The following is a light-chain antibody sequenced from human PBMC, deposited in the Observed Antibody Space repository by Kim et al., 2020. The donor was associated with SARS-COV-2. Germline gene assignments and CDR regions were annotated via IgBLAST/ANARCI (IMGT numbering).Light chain of an antibody. CDR3: SSYTGNSWV. V-gene: IGLV2-14*03. J-gene: IGLJ3*02. CDR1: SSDIGTYNY. Sequence: PGQSITISCIGTSSDIGTYNYVSCYQQPPGKAPELMILDVSHRPSGVSNRFSGSKSGNTASLTISGLLAEDEAVYYCSSYTGNSWVFGGGTQLTVL. CDR2: DVS.